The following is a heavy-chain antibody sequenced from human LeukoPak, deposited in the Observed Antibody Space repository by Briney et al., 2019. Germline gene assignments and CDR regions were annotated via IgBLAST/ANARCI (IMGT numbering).Heavy chain of an antibody. CDR1: GYTFTGYY. CDR2: INPNSGGT. D-gene: IGHD3-3*01. CDR3: ARDPTPLGLRFLEWENWFDP. J-gene: IGHJ5*02. Sequence: LWASVKVSCKASGYTFTGYYMHWVRQAPGQGLEWMGWINPNSGGTNYAQKFQGRVTITADKSTSTAYMELSSLRSEDTAVYYCARDPTPLGLRFLEWENWFDPWGQGTLVTVSS. V-gene: IGHV1-2*02.